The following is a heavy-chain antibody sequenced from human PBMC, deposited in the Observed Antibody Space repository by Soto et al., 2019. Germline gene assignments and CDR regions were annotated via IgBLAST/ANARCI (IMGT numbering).Heavy chain of an antibody. CDR3: ARHKGNYGFYYYGMDV. Sequence: WLRQMPGKGLEWMGIIYPGDSDTRYSPSFQGQVTISADKSISTAYLQWSSLKASDTAMYYCARHKGNYGFYYYGMDVWGQGTTVNVSS. J-gene: IGHJ6*02. D-gene: IGHD4-4*01. V-gene: IGHV5-51*01. CDR2: IYPGDSDT.